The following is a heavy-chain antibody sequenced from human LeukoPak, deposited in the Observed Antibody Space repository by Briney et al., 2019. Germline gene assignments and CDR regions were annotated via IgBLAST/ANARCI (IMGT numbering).Heavy chain of an antibody. CDR3: AREHYFYHMDG. Sequence: GGSLRLSCAASGFTFSSYSMNWVRQAPGKGLEWVANVNQGGTEKYYVDSVKGRFTISRDNAENSLYLQMNSLRAEDTAVYYCAREHYFYHMDGWGEGTTVTVSS. V-gene: IGHV3-7*01. J-gene: IGHJ6*03. CDR1: GFTFSSYS. CDR2: VNQGGTEK.